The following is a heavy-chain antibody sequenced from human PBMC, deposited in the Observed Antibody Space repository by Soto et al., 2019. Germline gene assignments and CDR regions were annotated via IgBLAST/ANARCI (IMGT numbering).Heavy chain of an antibody. V-gene: IGHV1-2*02. Sequence: ASVKVSCKASGYTFTGYYMHWVRQAPGQGLEWMGWINPNSGGTNYAQKFQGRVTMTRDTSISTAYMELSRLRSDDTAVCYCARDGYIVVVPAAIVNYGMDVWGQGTTVTVSS. CDR1: GYTFTGYY. J-gene: IGHJ6*02. CDR2: INPNSGGT. D-gene: IGHD2-2*01. CDR3: ARDGYIVVVPAAIVNYGMDV.